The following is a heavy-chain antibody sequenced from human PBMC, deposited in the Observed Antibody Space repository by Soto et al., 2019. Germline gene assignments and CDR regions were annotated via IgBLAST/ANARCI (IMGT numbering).Heavy chain of an antibody. CDR2: ISAYNGNT. J-gene: IGHJ4*02. Sequence: QVQLVQSGAEVKKPGASVKVSCKASGYTFTSYGISWVRQAPGQGLEWMGWISAYNGNTNYAQKLQGRVTLTTDTSTSKAYMEQGSLGSDDAAVYWCAGGGRRCISTRCHVWGGVVYWGQGTLVTVSS. CDR3: AGGGRRCISTRCHVWGGVVY. CDR1: GYTFTSYG. V-gene: IGHV1-18*01. D-gene: IGHD2-2*01.